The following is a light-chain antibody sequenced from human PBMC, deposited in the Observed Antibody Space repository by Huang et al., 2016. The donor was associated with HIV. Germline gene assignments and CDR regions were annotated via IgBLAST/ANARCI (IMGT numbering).Light chain of an antibody. Sequence: DIVMTQSPDSLAVSLGERATINCKSSQSILYSSNNKNYLAWYQQRPGQPPKLLIYWASTRESGVPDRFRGSGSGTDFTLTISSLQAEDVAVYYCQQYFSTPNTFGHGTKLEIK. CDR2: WAS. V-gene: IGKV4-1*01. CDR3: QQYFSTPNT. J-gene: IGKJ2*01. CDR1: QSILYSSNNKNY.